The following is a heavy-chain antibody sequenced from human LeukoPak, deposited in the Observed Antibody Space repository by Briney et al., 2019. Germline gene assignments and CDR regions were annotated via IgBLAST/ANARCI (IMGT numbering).Heavy chain of an antibody. Sequence: SETLSLTCTVSGGSISSYYWSWIRQPPGKGLEWIGYIYYSGSTNYNPSLKSRVTISVDTSKNQFSLKLSSVTAADTAVYYCAREGAFSSDWGQGTLVTVSS. D-gene: IGHD3-16*01. CDR2: IYYSGST. CDR3: AREGAFSSD. V-gene: IGHV4-59*12. CDR1: GGSISSYY. J-gene: IGHJ4*02.